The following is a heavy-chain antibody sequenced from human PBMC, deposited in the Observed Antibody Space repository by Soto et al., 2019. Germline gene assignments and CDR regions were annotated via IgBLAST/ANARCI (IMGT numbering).Heavy chain of an antibody. CDR3: AGRHAFGILTGYVGY. D-gene: IGHD3-9*01. CDR1: GGSISSSNW. V-gene: IGHV4-4*02. J-gene: IGHJ4*02. CDR2: IYHSVST. Sequence: PSETLSLTCAVSGGSISSSNWWSWVRQPPGKGLEWIGEIYHSVSTHYNPSLKSRVTISVDKSNNQFSLKLSSVTAADPAVDYCAGRHAFGILTGYVGYCGQTTRVTVSS.